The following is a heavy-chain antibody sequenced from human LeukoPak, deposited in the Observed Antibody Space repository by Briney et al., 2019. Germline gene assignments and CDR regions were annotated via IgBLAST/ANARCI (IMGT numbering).Heavy chain of an antibody. J-gene: IGHJ4*02. CDR2: ITSSSSTI. D-gene: IGHD1-26*01. Sequence: GGSLRLSCAASGFTFSSYEMNWVRQAPGKGLEWVSYITSSSSTIYYADSVKGRFTISRDNAQNSLYLQMNSLRDEDTAVYYCARGVGATTSYFDYWGQGTLVTVSS. V-gene: IGHV3-48*02. CDR1: GFTFSSYE. CDR3: ARGVGATTSYFDY.